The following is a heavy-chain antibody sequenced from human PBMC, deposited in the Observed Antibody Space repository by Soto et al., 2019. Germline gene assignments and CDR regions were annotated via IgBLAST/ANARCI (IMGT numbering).Heavy chain of an antibody. D-gene: IGHD3-3*01. CDR1: GCSISSGGYY. J-gene: IGHJ5*02. CDR3: ARDMSRYDSWSGYVSTTNWFDH. CDR2: IFYSGSA. Sequence: PXDTLSLTCIVAGCSISSGGYYWSWIRQHRVKGLEWIGYIFYSGSAFYNPSLKGRVTISVETSENRFSLRLNSVTAADTAVYYCARDMSRYDSWSGYVSTTNWFDHWRQGALVTVSS. V-gene: IGHV4-31*03.